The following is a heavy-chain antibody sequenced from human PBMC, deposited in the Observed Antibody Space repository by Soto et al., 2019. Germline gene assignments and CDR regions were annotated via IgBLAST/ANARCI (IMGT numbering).Heavy chain of an antibody. CDR3: ARRAVATIVVYYYYYYMDV. J-gene: IGHJ6*03. CDR1: GGSISSYY. V-gene: IGHV4-59*08. CDR2: IYYSGST. D-gene: IGHD5-12*01. Sequence: SETLSLTCTVSGGSISSYYWSWIRQPPGKGLEWIGYIYYSGSTNYNPSLKSRVTISVDTSKNQFSLKLSSVTAADTAVYYCARRAVATIVVYYYYYYMDVWGKGTTVTVFS.